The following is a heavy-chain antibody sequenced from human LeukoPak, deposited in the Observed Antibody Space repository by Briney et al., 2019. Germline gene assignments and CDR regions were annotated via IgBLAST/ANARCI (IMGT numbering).Heavy chain of an antibody. CDR2: IIPILGIA. CDR3: ARDGRLQYDYVWGSYRYIDY. Sequence: ASVKVSCKASGGTFSSYAISWVRQAPGQGLEWMGRIIPILGIANYAQKFQGRVTITADKSTSTAYMELSSLRSEDTAVYYCARDGRLQYDYVWGSYRYIDYWGQGTLVTVSS. J-gene: IGHJ4*02. V-gene: IGHV1-69*04. D-gene: IGHD3-16*02. CDR1: GGTFSSYA.